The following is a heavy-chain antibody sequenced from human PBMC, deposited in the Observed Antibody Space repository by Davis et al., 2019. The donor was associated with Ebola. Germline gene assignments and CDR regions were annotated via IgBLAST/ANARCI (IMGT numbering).Heavy chain of an antibody. Sequence: SETLSLTCTVSGGSVSSSSYYWSWIRQPPGKGLEWIGYIYYTGSTNYNPSLESRVTISVDTSKNQFSLKLSSVTAADTAVYYCARGGYSYGYLYYYYGMDVWGKGTTVTVSS. V-gene: IGHV4-61*01. D-gene: IGHD5-18*01. CDR3: ARGGYSYGYLYYYYGMDV. CDR2: IYYTGST. J-gene: IGHJ6*04. CDR1: GGSVSSSSYY.